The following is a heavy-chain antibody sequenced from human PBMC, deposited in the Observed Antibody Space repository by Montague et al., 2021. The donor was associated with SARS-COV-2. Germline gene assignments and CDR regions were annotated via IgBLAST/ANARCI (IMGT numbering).Heavy chain of an antibody. V-gene: IGHV4-31*03. D-gene: IGHD5-12*01. CDR3: ARVEFDGGYDSVPLDV. Sequence: TLSLICTVSGGSISSGGYYWSWIRQHPGKGLEWIGYIYYSGSTYYNPSLKSRVTISVDTSKNQFSLKLSSVTAADTAVYYCARVEFDGGYDSVPLDVWGQGTTVTVSS. J-gene: IGHJ6*02. CDR2: IYYSGST. CDR1: GGSISSGGYY.